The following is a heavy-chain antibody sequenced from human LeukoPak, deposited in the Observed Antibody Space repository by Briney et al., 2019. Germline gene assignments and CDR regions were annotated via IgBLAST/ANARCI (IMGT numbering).Heavy chain of an antibody. CDR1: RGSISSYY. J-gene: IGHJ4*02. D-gene: IGHD4-11*01. Sequence: SETLSLTCSVSRGSISSYYWGWIRQPPGKGLEWIGSIYHSGSTYYNPSLKSRVTISVDTSKNQFSLKLSSVTAADTAVYYCAREGGTYSTVTTAPFDYWGQGTLVTVSS. CDR3: AREGGTYSTVTTAPFDY. V-gene: IGHV4-38-2*02. CDR2: IYHSGST.